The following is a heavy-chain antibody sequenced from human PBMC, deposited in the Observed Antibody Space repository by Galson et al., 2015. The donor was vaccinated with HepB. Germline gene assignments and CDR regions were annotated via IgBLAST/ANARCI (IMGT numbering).Heavy chain of an antibody. CDR1: GYTFTSYG. CDR2: ISAYNGNT. Sequence: SVKVFCKASGYTFTSYGISWVRQAPGQGLEWMGWISAYNGNTNSAQKLQGRVTMTTDTSTSTVYMELRSLRSDDTALYYCARGLSCSSSSCYLDYWGQGTLVTVSS. V-gene: IGHV1-18*01. D-gene: IGHD2-2*01. J-gene: IGHJ4*02. CDR3: ARGLSCSSSSCYLDY.